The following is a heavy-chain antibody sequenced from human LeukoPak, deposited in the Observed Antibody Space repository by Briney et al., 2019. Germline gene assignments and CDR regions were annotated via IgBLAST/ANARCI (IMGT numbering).Heavy chain of an antibody. Sequence: KPSETLSLTCAVSGGSIRCSSYYWGWIRQPPGKGLEWIGSIYYSGTTYYNPSLKSRVTISVDTSKNQFSLNLNSVTAADTAVYYCATQVGAARTYFDYWGQGTLVTVSS. D-gene: IGHD6-6*01. CDR2: IYYSGTT. CDR3: ATQVGAARTYFDY. J-gene: IGHJ4*02. CDR1: GGSIRCSSYY. V-gene: IGHV4-39*01.